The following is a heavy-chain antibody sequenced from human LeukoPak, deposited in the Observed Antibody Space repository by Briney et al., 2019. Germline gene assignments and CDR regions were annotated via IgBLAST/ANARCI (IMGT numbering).Heavy chain of an antibody. V-gene: IGHV1-69*04. J-gene: IGHJ4*02. Sequence: SVKVSCKASGGTFSSYAISWVRQAPGQGLEWMGRIIPILGIANYAQKFQGRVTITADKSTSTAYMELSSLRSEDTAVYYCARDPGIVVVPAAIEDYWGQGTLVTVSS. CDR2: IIPILGIA. D-gene: IGHD2-2*01. CDR3: ARDPGIVVVPAAIEDY. CDR1: GGTFSSYA.